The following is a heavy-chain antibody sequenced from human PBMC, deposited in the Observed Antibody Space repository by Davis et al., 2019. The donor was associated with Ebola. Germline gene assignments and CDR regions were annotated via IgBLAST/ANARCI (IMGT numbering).Heavy chain of an antibody. CDR3: AKNDTVSKWFDP. D-gene: IGHD4-11*01. Sequence: SVKVSCKASGDTFSPYTLNWVRQAPGQGLEWMGGIIHIFHAAHYAQEFKGRLKITADESTTTAYMELSGLSSDDTATYYCAKNDTVSKWFDPWGQGTLVTVSS. CDR2: IIHIFHAA. CDR1: GDTFSPYT. V-gene: IGHV1-69*13. J-gene: IGHJ5*02.